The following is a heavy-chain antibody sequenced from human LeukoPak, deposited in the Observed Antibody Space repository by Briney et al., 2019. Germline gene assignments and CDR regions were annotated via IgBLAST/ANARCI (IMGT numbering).Heavy chain of an antibody. J-gene: IGHJ4*02. CDR1: GFTFSSYS. CDR2: ISSSSSYI. CDR3: ARDLSVVTAIHIDY. Sequence: PGGSLRLSCAASGFTFSSYSMNWVRQAPGKGLEWVSYISSSSSYIYYADSVKGRFTISRDNAKNSLYLQMKSLRAEDTAVYYCARDLSVVTAIHIDYWGQGTLVTVSS. D-gene: IGHD2-21*02. V-gene: IGHV3-21*05.